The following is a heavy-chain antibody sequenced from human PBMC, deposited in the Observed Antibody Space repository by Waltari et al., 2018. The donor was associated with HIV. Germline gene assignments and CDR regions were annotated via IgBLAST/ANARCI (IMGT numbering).Heavy chain of an antibody. CDR3: AREGFGFDY. CDR2: IDPNSGGT. CDR1: GYTFSDYY. J-gene: IGHJ4*02. D-gene: IGHD3-16*01. Sequence: VQLVQSGAAVKKPGASVKGSCQASGYTFSDYYTHWVRQAPGQGLEWMGWIDPNSGGTNYAQKFQGRVTMTRDTSTSTAYMELSRLRSDDTAVYYCAREGFGFDYWGQGTLVTVSS. V-gene: IGHV1-2*02.